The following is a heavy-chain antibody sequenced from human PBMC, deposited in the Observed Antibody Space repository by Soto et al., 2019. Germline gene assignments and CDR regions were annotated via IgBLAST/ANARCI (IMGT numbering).Heavy chain of an antibody. Sequence: GASVKVSCKASGGTFSSYAISWVRQAPGQGLEWMGGIIPIFGTANYAQKFQGRVTITADESTSTAYMELSSLRSEDTAVYYCAREGGGSYTPFDYWGQGTLVTVSS. D-gene: IGHD1-26*01. J-gene: IGHJ4*02. CDR3: AREGGGSYTPFDY. CDR1: GGTFSSYA. CDR2: IIPIFGTA. V-gene: IGHV1-69*13.